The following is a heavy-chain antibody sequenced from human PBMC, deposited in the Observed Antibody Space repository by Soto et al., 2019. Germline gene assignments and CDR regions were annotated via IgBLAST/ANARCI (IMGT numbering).Heavy chain of an antibody. V-gene: IGHV5-51*01. CDR2: IYPDDSDS. Sequence: GESLKISCKGSGYKFTTYWIGWVRQMPGKGLEWMAIIYPDDSDSRYSPSFQGQVTISADKSISTAYLQWSSLKASDTAIYYCVATYGDYFDYWGQGTLVTVSS. CDR1: GYKFTTYW. CDR3: VATYGDYFDY. J-gene: IGHJ4*02. D-gene: IGHD4-17*01.